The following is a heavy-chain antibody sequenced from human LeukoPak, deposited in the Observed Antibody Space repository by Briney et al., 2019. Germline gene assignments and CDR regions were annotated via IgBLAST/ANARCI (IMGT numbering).Heavy chain of an antibody. V-gene: IGHV4-4*07. CDR3: ARTGDGGYYDSSGYGAFDI. CDR1: GGSISSYY. D-gene: IGHD3-22*01. J-gene: IGHJ3*02. CDR2: IYTSGST. Sequence: SETLSLTCTVSGGSISSYYWSWIRQPAGKGLEWIGRIYTSGSTNYNPSLKSRVTMSVDTSKNQFSLKLSSVTAADTAVYYCARTGDGGYYDSSGYGAFDIWGQGTMVTVSS.